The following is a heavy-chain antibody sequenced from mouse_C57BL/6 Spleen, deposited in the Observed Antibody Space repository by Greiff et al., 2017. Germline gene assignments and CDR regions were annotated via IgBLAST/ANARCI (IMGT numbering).Heavy chain of an antibody. D-gene: IGHD1-1*01. V-gene: IGHV1-82*01. Sequence: VQLQQSGPELVKPGASVKISCKASGYAFSSSWLNWVKQRPGKGLEWIGRIYPGDGDTNYNGKFKGKATLTADKSSSTAYMQLSSLTSEDSAVYFCAREGDGSSSLYFDYWGQGTTLTVSS. J-gene: IGHJ2*01. CDR2: IYPGDGDT. CDR1: GYAFSSSW. CDR3: AREGDGSSSLYFDY.